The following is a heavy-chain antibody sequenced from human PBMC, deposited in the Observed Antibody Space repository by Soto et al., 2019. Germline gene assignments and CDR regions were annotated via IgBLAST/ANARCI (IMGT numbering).Heavy chain of an antibody. CDR3: AKDSKIAAAGHPMDV. Sequence: EVQLVESGGGLVQPGRSLRLSCAASGFAFDDYAMHWVRQAPGKGLEWVSGISWNSGSIGYADSVKGRFTISRDNAKNSLYLQMNSLRAEDTALYYCAKDSKIAAAGHPMDVWGQGTTVTVSS. CDR1: GFAFDDYA. D-gene: IGHD6-13*01. CDR2: ISWNSGSI. V-gene: IGHV3-9*01. J-gene: IGHJ6*02.